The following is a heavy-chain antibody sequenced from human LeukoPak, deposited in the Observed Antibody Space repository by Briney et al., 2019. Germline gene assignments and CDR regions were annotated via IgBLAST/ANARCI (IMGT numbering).Heavy chain of an antibody. CDR1: GFSFSSYW. J-gene: IGHJ4*02. CDR2: ISADGTMT. D-gene: IGHD6-25*01. Sequence: GGSLRLSCAASGFSFSSYWMHWVRQAPGKGPLWVSQISADGTMTNYAESVKGRFTISRDSAKNTLYLQMNGLRVEDTAVYYCAQRGQDYWGQGTLVTVSS. V-gene: IGHV3-74*01. CDR3: AQRGQDY.